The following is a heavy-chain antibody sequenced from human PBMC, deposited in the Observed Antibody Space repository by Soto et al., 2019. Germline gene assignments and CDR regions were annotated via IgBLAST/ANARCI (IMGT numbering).Heavy chain of an antibody. CDR3: AKATDTEYYGIDY. V-gene: IGHV3-23*01. CDR1: GFAFDRFA. D-gene: IGHD3-3*01. CDR2: ISYSGGSR. J-gene: IGHJ4*02. Sequence: EVKLLESGGGLVQPGGSLRLSCTASGFAFDRFAMNWVRQAPGKGLQWVSSISYSGGSRYYADSVKGRFTASRDNFKKTLFLQINNLRAEDPGGYYCAKATDTEYYGIDYWGQGTLVTVAS.